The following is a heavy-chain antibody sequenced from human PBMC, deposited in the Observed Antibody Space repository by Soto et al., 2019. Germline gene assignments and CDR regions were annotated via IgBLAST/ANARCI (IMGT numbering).Heavy chain of an antibody. J-gene: IGHJ4*02. Sequence: QVQLQESGPGLVKPSQTLSLTCTVSGGSISSGGYYWSWIRQHPGKGLEWIGYIYYSGSTYYNPSLKSRVTISVDTSKNQFSLKLSSVTAADTAVYYCARRKWFGEFTEQQFDYWGQGTLVTVSS. CDR3: ARRKWFGEFTEQQFDY. CDR2: IYYSGST. D-gene: IGHD3-10*01. CDR1: GGSISSGGYY. V-gene: IGHV4-31*03.